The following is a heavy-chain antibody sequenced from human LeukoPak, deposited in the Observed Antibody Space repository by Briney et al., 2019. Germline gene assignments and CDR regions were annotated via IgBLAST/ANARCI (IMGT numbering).Heavy chain of an antibody. CDR1: GFTFNSYG. Sequence: GGSLRLSCAASGFTFNSYGMSWVRQAPGKGLEWVSATSGSGGSTYYADSVKGRFTISRDNSKNTLYLQMNSLRAEDTAVYYCARGPLYYSDSRGNPGDHWGQGTLVTVSS. CDR3: ARGPLYYSDSRGNPGDH. V-gene: IGHV3-23*01. CDR2: TSGSGGST. D-gene: IGHD3-22*01. J-gene: IGHJ4*02.